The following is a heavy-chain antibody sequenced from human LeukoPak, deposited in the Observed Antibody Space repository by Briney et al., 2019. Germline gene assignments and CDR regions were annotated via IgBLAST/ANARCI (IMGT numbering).Heavy chain of an antibody. D-gene: IGHD3-3*01. CDR2: VSGSGLST. Sequence: GGSLRLSCAASGFTFSSYAMSWVRQAPGKGLEWVSGVSGSGLSTNYADSVKGRFTISRDNSQNTLYLQMNSLRADDTAVYYCVKSVGFSNDYYINYWGQGTLVTVSS. CDR3: VKSVGFSNDYYINY. CDR1: GFTFSSYA. V-gene: IGHV3-23*01. J-gene: IGHJ4*02.